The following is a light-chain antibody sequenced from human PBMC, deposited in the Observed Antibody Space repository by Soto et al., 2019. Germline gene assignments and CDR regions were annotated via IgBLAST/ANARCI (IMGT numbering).Light chain of an antibody. Sequence: DIQMTQSPSTLSASVGDRVTITCRASQSISSWLAWYQQKPGKAPKLLIYAASTLQSGVPSRFSGSGSVTEFTLTISGLQPEDFATYYCQQYNSYWTFGQGTKVDIK. CDR2: AAS. CDR3: QQYNSYWT. CDR1: QSISSW. V-gene: IGKV1-5*01. J-gene: IGKJ1*01.